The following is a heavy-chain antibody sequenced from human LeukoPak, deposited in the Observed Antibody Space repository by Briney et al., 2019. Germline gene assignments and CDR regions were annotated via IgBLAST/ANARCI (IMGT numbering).Heavy chain of an antibody. CDR1: GFIFSSYA. D-gene: IGHD1-14*01. J-gene: IGHJ3*02. V-gene: IGHV3-66*01. CDR2: IYSGGST. Sequence: GRSLRLSCAASGFIFSSYAMHWVRQAPGKGLEWVSVIYSGGSTYYADSVKGRFTISRDNSKNTLYLQMNSLRAEDTAVYYCASARRVPAAFDIWGQGTMVTVSS. CDR3: ASARRVPAAFDI.